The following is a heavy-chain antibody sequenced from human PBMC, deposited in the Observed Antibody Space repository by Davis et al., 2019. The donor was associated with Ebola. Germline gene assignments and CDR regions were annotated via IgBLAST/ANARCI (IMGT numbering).Heavy chain of an antibody. Sequence: PSETLSLTCTVSGGSINSHYWNWIRQPPGKGLEWIGYIYYSGRTNYNPSLKSRVTISVDMSKNQFYLKLTSVTAAETAIYYCARDDYNRAWYISLWGPGTLVTVSS. CDR2: IYYSGRT. D-gene: IGHD6-19*01. CDR3: ARDDYNRAWYISL. V-gene: IGHV4-59*11. CDR1: GGSINSHY. J-gene: IGHJ4*02.